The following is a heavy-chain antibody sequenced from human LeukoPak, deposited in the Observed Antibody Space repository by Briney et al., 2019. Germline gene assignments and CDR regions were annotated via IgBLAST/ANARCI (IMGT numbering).Heavy chain of an antibody. V-gene: IGHV1-69*02. J-gene: IGHJ5*02. CDR2: IIPILGIA. Sequence: SVKVSCKASGGTFSSYTISWVRQAPGQGLEWMGRIIPILGIANYTQKFQGRVTITADKPTSTAYMELSSLRSEDTAVYYCARGGSGGFDPWGQGTLVTVSS. D-gene: IGHD2-15*01. CDR3: ARGGSGGFDP. CDR1: GGTFSSYT.